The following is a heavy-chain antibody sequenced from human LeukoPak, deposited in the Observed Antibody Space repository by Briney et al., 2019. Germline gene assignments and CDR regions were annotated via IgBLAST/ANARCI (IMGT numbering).Heavy chain of an antibody. D-gene: IGHD6-6*01. V-gene: IGHV4-34*01. J-gene: IGHJ4*02. Sequence: PSETLSLTCDVYSGSFSGNYWSWIRQPPGKGLEWIGEINHSGSTNYNPSLKSRVTLSVDTSKNQVSLKLTSASAADTAVYYCALRNGHSSSSGDYWGQGTLVTVSS. CDR1: SGSFSGNY. CDR2: INHSGST. CDR3: ALRNGHSSSSGDY.